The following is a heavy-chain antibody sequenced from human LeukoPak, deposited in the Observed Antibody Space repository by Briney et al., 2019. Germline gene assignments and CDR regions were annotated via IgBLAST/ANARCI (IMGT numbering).Heavy chain of an antibody. CDR3: AKSGRPGIAAAVVDY. CDR2: ISGSGGST. CDR1: GFTFSSYW. J-gene: IGHJ4*02. D-gene: IGHD6-13*01. Sequence: PGGSLRLSCAASGFTFSSYWMSWVRQAPGKGLEWVSAISGSGGSTYYADSVKGRFTISRDNSKNTLYLQMNSLRAEDTAVYYCAKSGRPGIAAAVVDYWGQGTLVTVSS. V-gene: IGHV3-23*01.